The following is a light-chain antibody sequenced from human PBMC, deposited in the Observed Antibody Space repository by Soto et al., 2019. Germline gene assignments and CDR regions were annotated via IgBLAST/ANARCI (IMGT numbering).Light chain of an antibody. J-gene: IGLJ2*01. CDR2: GNS. V-gene: IGLV1-40*01. CDR3: QSYDSSLSAVV. CDR1: SSNIGAGYD. Sequence: QSVLTQPPSVSGTPGQRVTISCTGSSSNIGAGYDVHWYQQLPGTAPKLLIYGNSNRPSGVPDRFSGSNSGTSASLAITGLQAEDEADYYGQSYDSSLSAVVFGGGTKVTVL.